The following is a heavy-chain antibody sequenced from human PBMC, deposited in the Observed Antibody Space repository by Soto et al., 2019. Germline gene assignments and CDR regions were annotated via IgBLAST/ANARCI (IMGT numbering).Heavy chain of an antibody. CDR3: ARGPLYYFDY. J-gene: IGHJ4*02. CDR1: GFTFSSYT. Sequence: EVQLVESGGVLVKPGGSLRLSCEDSGFTFSSYTMNWVRRAPGKGLEWVSSISSRSTNTHYADSVRGRFTISRDNAKRSLYLQMNSLRAEETAVYYCARGPLYYFDYWGQGTLVTVSS. V-gene: IGHV3-21*02. CDR2: ISSRSTNT.